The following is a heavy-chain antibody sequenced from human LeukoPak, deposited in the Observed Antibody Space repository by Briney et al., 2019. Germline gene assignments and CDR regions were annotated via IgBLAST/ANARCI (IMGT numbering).Heavy chain of an antibody. V-gene: IGHV4-59*12. D-gene: IGHD3-22*01. Sequence: SETLSLTCTVSGGSISSYYWSWIRQPPGKGLEWIGYIYYSGSTYYNPSLKSRVTISVDTSKNQFSLKLSSVTAADTAVYYCARVQGYYYDSSGYYYDPWGQGTLVTVSS. CDR2: IYYSGST. CDR1: GGSISSYY. J-gene: IGHJ5*02. CDR3: ARVQGYYYDSSGYYYDP.